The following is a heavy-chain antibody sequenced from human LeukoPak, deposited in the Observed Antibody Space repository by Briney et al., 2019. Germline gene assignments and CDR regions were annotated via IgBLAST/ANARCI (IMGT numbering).Heavy chain of an antibody. D-gene: IGHD3-3*01. CDR3: ARDERLLSFLK. CDR2: ISYDGSNT. CDR1: GFTFSSYA. V-gene: IGHV3-30*04. Sequence: PGGSLRLSCAASGFTFSSYAMHWVRQAPGKGLEWVAVISYDGSNTYYADSVKGRFTLSRDNAKSSLYLQMNSLRAEDTAIYYCARDERLLSFLKWGQGTLVTVSS. J-gene: IGHJ4*02.